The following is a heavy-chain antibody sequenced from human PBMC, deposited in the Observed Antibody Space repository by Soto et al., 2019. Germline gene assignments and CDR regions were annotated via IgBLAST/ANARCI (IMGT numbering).Heavy chain of an antibody. CDR2: ISAYNGNT. V-gene: IGHV1-18*01. J-gene: IGHJ5*02. CDR1: GYTFTSYG. Sequence: QVRLVQSGAEMKKPGASVKVSCKASGYTFTSYGISWVRQAPGQGLEWMGWISAYNGNTNYAQKLQGRVTMTPDTSTSTAYMEVGGLRFDDTGVYYCARDHLLLWFGDEGGGGFDPWRQGTLVTVSS. CDR3: ARDHLLLWFGDEGGGGFDP. D-gene: IGHD3-10*01.